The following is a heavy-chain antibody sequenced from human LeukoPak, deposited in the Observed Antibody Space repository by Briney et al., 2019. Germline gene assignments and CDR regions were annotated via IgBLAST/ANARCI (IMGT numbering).Heavy chain of an antibody. J-gene: IGHJ6*03. Sequence: ASVKVSCKASGGTFSSYAISWVRQAPGQGLEWMGGIIPIFGTANYAQKFQGRVTITTDESTSTAYMELSSLRSKDTAVYYYARYVVVPAAANQPGIAARPGDYYYYYMDVWGKGTTVTVSS. CDR2: IIPIFGTA. V-gene: IGHV1-69*05. CDR3: ARYVVVPAAANQPGIAARPGDYYYYYMDV. D-gene: IGHD2-2*01. CDR1: GGTFSSYA.